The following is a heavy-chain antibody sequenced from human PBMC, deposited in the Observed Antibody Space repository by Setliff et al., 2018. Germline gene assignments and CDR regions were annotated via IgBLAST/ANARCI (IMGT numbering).Heavy chain of an antibody. J-gene: IGHJ4*02. Sequence: PSETLSLTCALSGGSITDRNWWNWVRQPPGKGLEWIGEMYHSGSTYYNPSLKSRVTISVDTSKSQFSLKLSSVTAADTAVYYCASWGTVTLFDYWGQGTLVTVSS. CDR1: GGSITDRNW. V-gene: IGHV4-4*02. D-gene: IGHD4-4*01. CDR3: ASWGTVTLFDY. CDR2: MYHSGST.